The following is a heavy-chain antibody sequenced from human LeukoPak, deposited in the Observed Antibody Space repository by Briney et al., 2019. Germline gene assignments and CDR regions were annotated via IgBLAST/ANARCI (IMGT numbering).Heavy chain of an antibody. J-gene: IGHJ4*02. Sequence: SETLSLTCTVSGGSISNYYWSWIRQPAGKGLEWIGRIYSSGSTNYNPSLKSRVTISVDESKNQFSLKLSSVTAADTAVYYCARDWGRSPGPREFDYWGQGTVVTVSS. CDR2: IYSSGST. V-gene: IGHV4-4*07. CDR3: ARDWGRSPGPREFDY. D-gene: IGHD3-16*01. CDR1: GGSISNYY.